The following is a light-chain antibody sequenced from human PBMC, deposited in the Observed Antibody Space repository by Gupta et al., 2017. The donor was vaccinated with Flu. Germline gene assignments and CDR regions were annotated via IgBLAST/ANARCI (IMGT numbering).Light chain of an antibody. Sequence: EIVLTQSPGTLSVSPGERATLSCRASESVSSSYLAWYQQKPGQAPRLLIYGGSSRATGIPDRFSGSGSGTDFTLTISRLEPEDFAVYYCQQYCTSPPYTFGQGTKMEIK. CDR3: QQYCTSPPYT. J-gene: IGKJ2*01. CDR2: GGS. CDR1: ESVSSSY. V-gene: IGKV3-20*01.